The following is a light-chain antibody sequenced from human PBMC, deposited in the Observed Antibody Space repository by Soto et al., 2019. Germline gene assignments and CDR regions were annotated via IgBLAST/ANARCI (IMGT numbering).Light chain of an antibody. CDR1: KSIDNN. J-gene: IGKJ2*01. Sequence: EVEMTQSPATLSVSPGETATLSCRASKSIDNNLAWYQQKPGQSPRLLIYGVSTRATGIPARFSGSGSATEFTLPISRLQYEDLAVYSCQHYINRPVMYTCGQVTKLEIK. V-gene: IGKV3-15*01. CDR3: QHYINRPVMYT. CDR2: GVS.